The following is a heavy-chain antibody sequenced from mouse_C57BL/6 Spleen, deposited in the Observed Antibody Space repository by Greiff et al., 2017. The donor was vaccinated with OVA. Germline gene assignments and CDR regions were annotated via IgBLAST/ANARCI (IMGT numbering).Heavy chain of an antibody. CDR1: GFTFSSYA. J-gene: IGHJ2*01. D-gene: IGHD3-3*01. Sequence: EVKLMESGEGLVKPGGSLKLSCAASGFTFSSYAMSWVRQTPEKRLEWVAYISSGGDYIYYADTVKGRFTISRDNARNTLYLQMSSLKSEDTAMYYCTRDWGKDVGYFDYWGQGTTLTVSS. CDR2: ISSGGDYI. CDR3: TRDWGKDVGYFDY. V-gene: IGHV5-9-1*02.